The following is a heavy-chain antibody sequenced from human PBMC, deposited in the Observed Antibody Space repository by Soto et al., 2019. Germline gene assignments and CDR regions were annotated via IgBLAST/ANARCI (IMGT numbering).Heavy chain of an antibody. D-gene: IGHD3-22*01. Sequence: GGSLRLSCADSGFRFSSYSMSWVRQTPGKGLEWVAAITATGDRTYYADSVTGRFTISRDNSKKTHYLQMTSLRAEDTAMYYCATMNGYFEYWGQGTPVTVS. V-gene: IGHV3-23*01. CDR3: ATMNGYFEY. CDR1: GFRFSSYS. J-gene: IGHJ4*02. CDR2: ITATGDRT.